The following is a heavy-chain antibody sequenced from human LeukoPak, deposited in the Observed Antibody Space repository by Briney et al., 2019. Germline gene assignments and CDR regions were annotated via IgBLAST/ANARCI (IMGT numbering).Heavy chain of an antibody. CDR2: IKQDGKVR. CDR1: GFTFSSYW. Sequence: GSLRLSCAASGFTFSSYWMSWVRQGPGHGLEWVASIKQDGKVRYYVDSVKGRFTISVDNASNSLYQQMKILRAADTAVYYCARPAYCGGDCYFYFDYWGQGTLVTVSS. CDR3: ARPAYCGGDCYFYFDY. D-gene: IGHD2-21*02. J-gene: IGHJ4*02. V-gene: IGHV3-7*01.